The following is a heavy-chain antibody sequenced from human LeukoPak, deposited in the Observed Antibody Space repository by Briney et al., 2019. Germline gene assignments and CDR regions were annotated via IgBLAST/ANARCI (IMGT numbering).Heavy chain of an antibody. CDR3: AKPRSLNMVGGAVDY. CDR2: ISGSGSNT. V-gene: IGHV3-23*01. J-gene: IGHJ4*02. Sequence: GGSLRLSCAASGFTFSSYAMNWVRQAPGKGLEWVSAISGSGSNTYYSDSVKGRFTISRDNSKNTLYLQMNSLRAEDTAVYYCAKPRSLNMVGGAVDYWGQGTLVTVSS. D-gene: IGHD2-15*01. CDR1: GFTFSSYA.